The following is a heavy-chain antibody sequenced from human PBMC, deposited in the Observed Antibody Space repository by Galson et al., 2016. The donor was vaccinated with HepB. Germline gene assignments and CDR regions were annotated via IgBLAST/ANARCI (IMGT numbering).Heavy chain of an antibody. CDR1: GFTFSRYW. Sequence: SLRLSCAASGFTFSRYWIHWVRQAPGKGLMWVSRINPDGSWTTYADSVKGRFTISRDNAKNTLYLEMNSLGAEDTAVYYCAKGTTGYYYYGMDVWGQGATVTVSS. CDR3: AKGTTGYYYYGMDV. D-gene: IGHD4-11*01. CDR2: INPDGSWT. V-gene: IGHV3-74*01. J-gene: IGHJ6*02.